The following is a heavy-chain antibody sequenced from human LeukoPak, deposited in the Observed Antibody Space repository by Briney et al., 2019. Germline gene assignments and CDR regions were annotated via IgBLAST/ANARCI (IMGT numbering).Heavy chain of an antibody. V-gene: IGHV1-46*01. Sequence: ASVKVSCKASGYTFTSYYMHWVRQAPGQGLEWMGIINPSGGSTSYTQKFQGRVTMTRDTSTSTVYMELSSLRSEDTAVYYCARDWNFWSGPGDFDYWGQGTLVTVSS. D-gene: IGHD3-3*01. CDR3: ARDWNFWSGPGDFDY. CDR1: GYTFTSYY. CDR2: INPSGGST. J-gene: IGHJ4*02.